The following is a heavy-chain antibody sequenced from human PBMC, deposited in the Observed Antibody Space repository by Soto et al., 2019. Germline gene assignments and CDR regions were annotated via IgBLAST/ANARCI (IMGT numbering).Heavy chain of an antibody. CDR2: IIPIFGTA. V-gene: IGHV1-69*13. Sequence: SVKVSCKASGGTFSSYAISWVRQAPGQGLEWMGGIIPIFGTANYAQKFQGRVTITADESTSTAYMELSSLRSEDTAVYYCARVKITEMALPGPYYYYYGMDVWGQGTTVTVSS. CDR1: GGTFSSYA. J-gene: IGHJ6*02. CDR3: ARVKITEMALPGPYYYYYGMDV. D-gene: IGHD3-10*01.